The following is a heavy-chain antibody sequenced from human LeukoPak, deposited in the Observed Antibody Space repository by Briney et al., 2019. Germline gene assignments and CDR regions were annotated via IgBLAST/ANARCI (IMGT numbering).Heavy chain of an antibody. J-gene: IGHJ4*02. D-gene: IGHD3-22*01. V-gene: IGHV3-21*01. Sequence: GGSLRLSCAASGFTFSSYSMNWVRQAPGKGLEWVSSISSSSSYIYYADSVKGRFTISRDNAKNSLYLQMNSLRAEDTAVYYCARGTGSPDYYDSSGYYPPAFDYWGREPWSPSPQ. CDR3: ARGTGSPDYYDSSGYYPPAFDY. CDR2: ISSSSSYI. CDR1: GFTFSSYS.